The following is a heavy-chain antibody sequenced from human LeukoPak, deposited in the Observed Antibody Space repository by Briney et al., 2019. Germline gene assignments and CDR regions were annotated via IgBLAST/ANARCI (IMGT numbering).Heavy chain of an antibody. D-gene: IGHD3-10*01. CDR3: ARQYGSGSYGYYFDY. CDR2: INHSGST. V-gene: IGHV4-34*01. CDR1: GGSFSGYY. Sequence: SETLSLTCAVYGGSFSGYYWSWIRQPPGKGLEWMGEINHSGSTNYNPSLKSRVTISVDTSKNQFSLKLSSVTAADTAVYYCARQYGSGSYGYYFDYWGQGTLVTVSS. J-gene: IGHJ4*02.